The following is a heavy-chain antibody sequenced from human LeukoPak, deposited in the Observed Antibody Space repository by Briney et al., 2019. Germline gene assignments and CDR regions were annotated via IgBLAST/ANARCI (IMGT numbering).Heavy chain of an antibody. D-gene: IGHD3-10*01. CDR2: IYTSGST. V-gene: IGHV4-4*07. CDR1: GGSISSYY. Sequence: PSETLSLTCTVSGGSISSYYWSWIRQPAGKGLEWIGRIYTSGSTTYNPSLKSRVTMSVDTSKNQFSLKLSSVTAADTAVYYCARGHYGSGSLFFDYWGQGTLVTVSS. J-gene: IGHJ4*02. CDR3: ARGHYGSGSLFFDY.